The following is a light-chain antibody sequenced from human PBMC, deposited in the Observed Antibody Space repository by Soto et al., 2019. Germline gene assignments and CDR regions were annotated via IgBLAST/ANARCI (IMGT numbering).Light chain of an antibody. CDR1: QSVSSRY. V-gene: IGKV3-20*01. CDR3: QQYGSSRWT. J-gene: IGKJ1*01. CDR2: GAS. Sequence: EIVLTQSPGTLSLSPGERATLSCRASQSVSSRYLVWYQQIPGQAPRLLIYGASSRATGVPDRFSGSGSGTDFTLTISRLEPEDFAVYYCQQYGSSRWTFGHGTKVEIK.